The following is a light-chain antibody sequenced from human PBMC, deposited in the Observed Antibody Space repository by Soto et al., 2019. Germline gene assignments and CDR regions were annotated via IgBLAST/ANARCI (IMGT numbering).Light chain of an antibody. CDR3: LQHYRYPRT. J-gene: IGKJ1*01. V-gene: IGKV1-13*02. CDR2: DAS. CDR1: QGISSA. Sequence: GDRVTITCRASQGISSALAWYQQKPGKAPKLLIYDASSLESGVPSRFSGSGSGTEFTLTISSLQAEDFATYYCLQHYRYPRTFGQGTKVDNK.